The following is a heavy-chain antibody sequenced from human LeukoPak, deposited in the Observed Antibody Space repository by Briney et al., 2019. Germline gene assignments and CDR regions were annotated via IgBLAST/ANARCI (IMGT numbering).Heavy chain of an antibody. D-gene: IGHD6-19*01. CDR1: GYSISGGYF. CDR3: ARVTRNSGWFFDY. CDR2: TAHRGST. V-gene: IGHV4-38-2*01. J-gene: IGHJ4*02. Sequence: SKTLSLTCDVSGYSISGGYFWGWIRQPPGMGLEWIGSTAHRGSTYYNPSLKGRVSISIDGSKNQFSLSLTSVTAADTAIYYCARVTRNSGWFFDYWGQGTLATVSS.